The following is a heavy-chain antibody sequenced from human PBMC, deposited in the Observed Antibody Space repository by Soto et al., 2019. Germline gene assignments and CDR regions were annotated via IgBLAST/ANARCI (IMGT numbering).Heavy chain of an antibody. D-gene: IGHD2-21*02. V-gene: IGHV1-46*01. J-gene: IGHJ4*02. CDR2: VNPSGGHT. CDR3: ARGGHVVVVTAAFDY. CDR1: GDTFTNYY. Sequence: QVQLMQSGAEVKKPGASVKVSCKASGDTFTNYYIHWVRQAPGQGLEWMGTVNPSGGHTTYSQNFLGRVTMTRDTSTSTLYMELTSLTSDDTAVYYCARGGHVVVVTAAFDYWGQGTLVIVSS.